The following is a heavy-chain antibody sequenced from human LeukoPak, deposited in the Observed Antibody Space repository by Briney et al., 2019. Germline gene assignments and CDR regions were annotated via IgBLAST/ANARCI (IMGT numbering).Heavy chain of an antibody. CDR2: ISAYNGNT. D-gene: IGHD6-13*01. J-gene: IGHJ4*02. Sequence: ASVKVSCKASGYTFTSYGISWVRQAPGRGLEWMGWISAYNGNTNYAQKLQGRVTMTTDTSTSTAYMELSSLRSDDTAVYYCARDERTAAAGTEGYFDYWGQGTLVTVSS. CDR1: GYTFTSYG. V-gene: IGHV1-18*01. CDR3: ARDERTAAAGTEGYFDY.